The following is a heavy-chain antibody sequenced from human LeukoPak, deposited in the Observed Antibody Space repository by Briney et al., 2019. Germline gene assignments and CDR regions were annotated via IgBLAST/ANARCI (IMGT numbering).Heavy chain of an antibody. Sequence: GSLRLSCAASGFIFSDYWMRWVRQAPGKGLEWVASIHRDGSERWYVDSVKGRFTISRDNSKNTLYLQMNSLRAEDTAVYYCAKDRSRGYCSGGSCYWAYFDYWGQGTLVTVSS. CDR1: GFIFSDYW. CDR2: IHRDGSER. CDR3: AKDRSRGYCSGGSCYWAYFDY. J-gene: IGHJ4*02. D-gene: IGHD2-15*01. V-gene: IGHV3-7*01.